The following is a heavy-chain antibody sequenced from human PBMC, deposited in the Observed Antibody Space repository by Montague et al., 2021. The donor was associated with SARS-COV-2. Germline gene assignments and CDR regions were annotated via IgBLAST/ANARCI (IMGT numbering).Heavy chain of an antibody. Sequence: SLRLSCAGTGFSFSTYNTNRVRQAPGKGLEWISHMSAGGNTRYYADSVKGRFTVSRDNAKNSLYLQMDSLRAEDTAVYYCAVYTAVVLGQGTMVTVSS. CDR1: GFSFSTYN. CDR2: MSAGGNTR. CDR3: AVYTAVV. D-gene: IGHD5-18*01. J-gene: IGHJ3*01. V-gene: IGHV3-48*03.